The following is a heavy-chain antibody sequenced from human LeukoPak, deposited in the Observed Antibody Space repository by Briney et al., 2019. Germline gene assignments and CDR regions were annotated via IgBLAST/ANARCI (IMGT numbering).Heavy chain of an antibody. V-gene: IGHV4-39*01. D-gene: IGHD3-3*01. CDR2: IYYSGST. J-gene: IGHJ3*02. CDR3: ARHTHYDFWSGYLDAFDI. CDR1: GGSISSSSYY. Sequence: SETLSLTCTVSGGSISSSSYYWGWIRQPRGKGLEWIGSIYYSGSTYYNPYLKSRVTISVDTSKNQFSLKLSSVTAADTAVYYCARHTHYDFWSGYLDAFDIWGQGTMVTVSS.